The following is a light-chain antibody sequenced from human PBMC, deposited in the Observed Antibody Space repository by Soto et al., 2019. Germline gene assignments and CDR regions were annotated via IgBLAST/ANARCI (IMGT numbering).Light chain of an antibody. CDR2: GAS. Sequence: EIVMTQSPATLSVSPGERAALSCRASQSISSKLAWYQQRPGQAPRLLIYGASTRATGIPVRFSGSGSGTEFTITISSPQSEDFAVYYFQHYDKWPYTFGQGTELEI. CDR1: QSISSK. J-gene: IGKJ2*01. CDR3: QHYDKWPYT. V-gene: IGKV3-15*01.